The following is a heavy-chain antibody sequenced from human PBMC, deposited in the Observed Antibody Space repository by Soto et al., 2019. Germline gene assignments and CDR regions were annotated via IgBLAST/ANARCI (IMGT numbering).Heavy chain of an antibody. CDR2: VSFEGSDK. CDR3: ARGGWAGGWGFDF. V-gene: IGHV3-30-3*01. Sequence: GGSLRLSCAASGFTFSSYAMHWVRQAPGKGLEWVALVSFEGSDKFYADSVKGRFTVFRDNSKNTLYLQMNSLRPDDTAAYYCARGGWAGGWGFDFWGQGTLVTVSS. D-gene: IGHD6-19*01. J-gene: IGHJ4*01. CDR1: GFTFSSYA.